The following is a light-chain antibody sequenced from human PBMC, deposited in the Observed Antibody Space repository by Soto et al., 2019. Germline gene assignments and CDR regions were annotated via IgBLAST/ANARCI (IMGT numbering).Light chain of an antibody. J-gene: IGLJ3*02. CDR2: KDS. CDR1: ILAKKY. CDR3: YSADDNNWV. Sequence: SYELTQPSSVSVSPEQTARITCSGDILAKKYARWFQQRAGQAPLLVIYKDSERPSRISERFSGSSSGTTVTLTISGARVEDEADYYCYSADDNNWVFGGGTQLTVL. V-gene: IGLV3-27*01.